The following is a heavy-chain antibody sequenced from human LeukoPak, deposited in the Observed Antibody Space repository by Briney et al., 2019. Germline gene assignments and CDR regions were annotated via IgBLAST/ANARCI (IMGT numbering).Heavy chain of an antibody. J-gene: IGHJ3*01. Sequence: SETLSLTCTVSGGSISSANHFWSWVRQSPGEGLEWIGYIHYDGRAHYNPSLKSRVSMSLDMSRNQFSLSLSSVTAADTAIYYCAREVITPGDSDGFDLWGQGTMVSVSS. CDR3: AREVITPGDSDGFDL. V-gene: IGHV4-30-4*08. CDR2: IHYDGRA. D-gene: IGHD2-2*01. CDR1: GGSISSANHF.